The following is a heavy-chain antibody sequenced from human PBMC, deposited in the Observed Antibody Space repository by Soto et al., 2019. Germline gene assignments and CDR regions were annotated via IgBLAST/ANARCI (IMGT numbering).Heavy chain of an antibody. D-gene: IGHD3-3*01. CDR3: ATDRRGYYPVPNFDY. J-gene: IGHJ4*02. Sequence: ASVKVSCKVSGYTLTELSMHWVRQAPGKGLEWMGGFDPEDGETIYAQKFQGRVTMTEDTSTDTAYMELSSLRSEDTAVYYCATDRRGYYPVPNFDYWGQGTLVTVSS. V-gene: IGHV1-24*01. CDR2: FDPEDGET. CDR1: GYTLTELS.